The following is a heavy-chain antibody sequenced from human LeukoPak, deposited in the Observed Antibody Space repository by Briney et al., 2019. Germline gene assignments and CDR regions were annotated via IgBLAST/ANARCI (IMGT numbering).Heavy chain of an antibody. CDR1: GYTLPKHD. J-gene: IGHJ5*02. Sequence: AAVPVSRQPCGYTLPKHDINWVRQATAQGLEWMGWMNPNSGNTGYAQKFQGRVTMTRNTSISTAYMELSSLRSEDTDVYYCARSGSVSYYRFRFDPWGQGTLVTVSS. CDR3: ARSGSVSYYRFRFDP. CDR2: MNPNSGNT. D-gene: IGHD3-10*01. V-gene: IGHV1-8*01.